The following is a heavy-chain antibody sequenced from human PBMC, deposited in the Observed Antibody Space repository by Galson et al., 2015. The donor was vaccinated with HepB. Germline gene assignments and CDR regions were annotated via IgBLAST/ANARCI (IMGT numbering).Heavy chain of an antibody. V-gene: IGHV3-7*01. D-gene: IGHD2-2*01. CDR1: GFTFSSYW. CDR3: ARYCSSTSCWDAFDI. J-gene: IGHJ3*02. Sequence: SLRLSCAASGFTFSSYWMSWVRQAPGKGLEWVANIKHDGSEKYYVDSMKGRFTISRDNAKNSLYLQMNSLRAEDTAVYYCARYCSSTSCWDAFDIWGQGTMVTVSS. CDR2: IKHDGSEK.